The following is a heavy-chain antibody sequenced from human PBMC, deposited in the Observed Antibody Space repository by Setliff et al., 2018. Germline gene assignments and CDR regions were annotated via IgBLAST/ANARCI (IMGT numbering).Heavy chain of an antibody. J-gene: IGHJ3*02. CDR2: IYYSGST. CDR1: GGSISSSSYY. D-gene: IGHD1-26*01. V-gene: IGHV4-39*01. CDR3: ARKGISALSGAFDM. Sequence: SETLSLTCTVSGGSISSSSYYWGWIRQPPGKGLEWIGNIYYSGSTYYNPSLKSRVTISVDTSKSQFSLKLSSVTAADTAVYYCARKGISALSGAFDMWGQGTMVTVSS.